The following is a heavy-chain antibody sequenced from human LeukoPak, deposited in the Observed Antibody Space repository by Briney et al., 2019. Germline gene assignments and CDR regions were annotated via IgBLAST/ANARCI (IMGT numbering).Heavy chain of an antibody. CDR3: ARGSYDFWSGYYKRALYYYYYMDV. Sequence: GESLKISCKGSGYSFTSCWIGWVRQMPGKGLEWMGIIYPGDSDTRYSPSFQGQVTISADKSISTAYLQWSSLKASDAAMYYCARGSYDFWSGYYKRALYYYYYMDVWGKGTTVTVSS. CDR2: IYPGDSDT. CDR1: GYSFTSCW. V-gene: IGHV5-51*01. D-gene: IGHD3-3*01. J-gene: IGHJ6*03.